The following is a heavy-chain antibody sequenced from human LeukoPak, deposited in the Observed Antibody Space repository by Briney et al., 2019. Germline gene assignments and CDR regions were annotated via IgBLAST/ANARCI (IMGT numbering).Heavy chain of an antibody. D-gene: IGHD1-26*01. CDR1: GFTFSSYT. CDR3: ARDLVGNFDY. V-gene: IGHV3-21*01. Sequence: GGSLRLSCAASGFTFSSYTMNWVRQAPGKGLEWVSSISSSSYIYYADSVKGRFTISRDNAKNSLYLQMNSLRAEDTAVYYCARDLVGNFDYWGQGTLVTVSS. CDR2: ISSSSYI. J-gene: IGHJ4*02.